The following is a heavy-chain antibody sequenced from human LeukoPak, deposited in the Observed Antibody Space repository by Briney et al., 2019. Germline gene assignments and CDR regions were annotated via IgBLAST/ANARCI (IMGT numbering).Heavy chain of an antibody. CDR2: IKQDGSEK. D-gene: IGHD3-10*01. CDR1: GFTFSDYY. Sequence: GGSLRLSCAASGFTFSDYYMSWIRQAPGNGLEWVANIKQDGSEKYYVDSVKGRFTISRDNAKNSLYLQMNSLRAEDTAVYYCARDKEEMVRAPYAFGIWGQGTMVTVSS. J-gene: IGHJ3*02. CDR3: ARDKEEMVRAPYAFGI. V-gene: IGHV3-7*01.